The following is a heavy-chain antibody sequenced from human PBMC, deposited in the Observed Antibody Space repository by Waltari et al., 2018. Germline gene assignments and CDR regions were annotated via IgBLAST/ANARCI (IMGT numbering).Heavy chain of an antibody. CDR2: INHSGST. V-gene: IGHV4-34*01. Sequence: QVQLQQWGAGLLKPSETLSLTCAVYGGSFSGYYWSWIRQPPGKGLEWIGEINHSGSTNYNPSLKSRVTISVDTSKNQFSLKLSSVTAADTAVYYCATQVGITGTLDYWGQGTLVTVSS. D-gene: IGHD1-20*01. CDR3: ATQVGITGTLDY. J-gene: IGHJ4*02. CDR1: GGSFSGYY.